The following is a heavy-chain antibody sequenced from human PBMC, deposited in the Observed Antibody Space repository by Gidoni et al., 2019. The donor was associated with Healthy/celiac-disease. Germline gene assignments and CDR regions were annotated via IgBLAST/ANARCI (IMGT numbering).Heavy chain of an antibody. Sequence: QLQLQESGPGLVKPSETLSLTCTVSGGSISSSSYYWGWIRQPPGKGLEWIGSIYYSGSTYYNPSLKSRVTISVDTSKNQFSLKLSSVTAADTAVYYCARRGSSGWSTYDYWGQGTLVTVSS. V-gene: IGHV4-39*01. CDR1: GGSISSSSYY. J-gene: IGHJ4*02. CDR3: ARRGSSGWSTYDY. D-gene: IGHD6-19*01. CDR2: IYYSGST.